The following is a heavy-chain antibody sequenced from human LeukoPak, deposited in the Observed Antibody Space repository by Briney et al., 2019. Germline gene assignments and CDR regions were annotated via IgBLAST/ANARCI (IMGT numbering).Heavy chain of an antibody. Sequence: ASVKDSCKASGYTFTSYDINWVRQATGQGLEWMGWMNPNSGNTGYAQKFQGRVTMTRNTSISTAYMELSSLRSEDTAVYYCARVVVAAMGYYYYYGMDVWGQGTTVTVSS. CDR1: GYTFTSYD. D-gene: IGHD2-15*01. CDR3: ARVVVAAMGYYYYYGMDV. J-gene: IGHJ6*02. V-gene: IGHV1-8*01. CDR2: MNPNSGNT.